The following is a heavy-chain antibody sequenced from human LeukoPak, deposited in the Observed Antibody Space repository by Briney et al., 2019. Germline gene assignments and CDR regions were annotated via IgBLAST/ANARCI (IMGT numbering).Heavy chain of an antibody. D-gene: IGHD5-18*01. CDR1: GFTFDDYT. CDR2: ISWDGGST. V-gene: IGHV3-43*01. J-gene: IGHJ4*02. CDR3: AKGLNTAMVTGLGG. Sequence: GSLRLSCAASGFTFDDYTMHWVRQAPGKGLEWVSLISWDGGSTYYADSVKGRFTISRDNSKNSLYLQMNSLRTEDTALYYCAKGLNTAMVTGLGGWGQGTLVTASS.